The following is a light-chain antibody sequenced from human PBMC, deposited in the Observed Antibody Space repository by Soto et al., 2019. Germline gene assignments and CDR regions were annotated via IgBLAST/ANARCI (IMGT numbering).Light chain of an antibody. CDR3: QQSWT. V-gene: IGKV1-39*01. J-gene: IGKJ2*01. Sequence: DIQMTQSPSSLSASVGDRVTITCRASQSISSYLNWYQQKPGKAPNLLIYAASSLQSGVPSRFSGSGSGTDFTLTISSLQPEDSATYYCQQSWTFGQGTKLEIK. CDR1: QSISSY. CDR2: AAS.